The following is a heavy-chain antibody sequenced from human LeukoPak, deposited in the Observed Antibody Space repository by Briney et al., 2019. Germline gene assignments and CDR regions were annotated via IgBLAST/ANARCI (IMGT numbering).Heavy chain of an antibody. D-gene: IGHD5-12*01. J-gene: IGHJ4*02. CDR3: AKCARYSGYDSDFDY. CDR2: ISASGGST. V-gene: IGHV3-23*01. CDR1: GFTFSSYA. Sequence: GGSLRLSCAASGFTFSSYAMTWVRQAPGKGLEWVSGISASGGSTYYADSVKGRFTISRDNSKNTLYLQMSSLRAEDTAAYFCAKCARYSGYDSDFDYWGQGTLVTVSS.